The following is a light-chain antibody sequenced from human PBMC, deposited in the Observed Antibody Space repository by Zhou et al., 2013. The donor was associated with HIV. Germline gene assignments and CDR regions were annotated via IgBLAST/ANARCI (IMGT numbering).Light chain of an antibody. J-gene: IGKJ1*01. V-gene: IGKV3-20*01. CDR2: GAS. CDR1: QNVMYTY. CDR3: QQYGSSRT. Sequence: EILLTQSPGTLSLSPGERATLSCRASQNVMYTYLNWYQHKPGQAPRLLIYGASSRATGIPDRFSGSGSGTDFTLTISRLEPEDFAVYYCQQYGSSRTFGQGTKVEI.